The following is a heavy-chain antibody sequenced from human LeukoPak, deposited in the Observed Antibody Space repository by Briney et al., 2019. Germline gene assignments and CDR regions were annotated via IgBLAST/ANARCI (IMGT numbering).Heavy chain of an antibody. J-gene: IGHJ4*02. CDR3: ARVETYYYDSSGYYYEDY. CDR1: GYTFTSYG. D-gene: IGHD3-22*01. CDR2: ISAYNGNT. V-gene: IGHV1-18*01. Sequence: ASVKVSCKASGYTFTSYGISWVRQAPGQGLEWMGWISAYNGNTTYAQKLQGRVTMTTDTSTSTAYMELRSLRSDDTAVYYCARVETYYYDSSGYYYEDYWGQGTLVTVSS.